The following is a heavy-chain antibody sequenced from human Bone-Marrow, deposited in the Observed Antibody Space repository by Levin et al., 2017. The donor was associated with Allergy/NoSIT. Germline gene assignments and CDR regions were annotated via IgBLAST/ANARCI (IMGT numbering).Heavy chain of an antibody. J-gene: IGHJ4*02. CDR2: VYTTGTT. Sequence: SETLSLTCTVSGGSISSGDYYWNWIRQPAGKGLEWIGRVYTTGTTNYHPSLNSRVTISLDTSKNQFSLKLTSVTAADSDLDFCARDTCHYCLGFDSWGQGSLVTVSS. CDR3: ARDTCHYCLGFDS. CDR1: GGSISSGDYY. V-gene: IGHV4-61*02. D-gene: IGHD3-16*01.